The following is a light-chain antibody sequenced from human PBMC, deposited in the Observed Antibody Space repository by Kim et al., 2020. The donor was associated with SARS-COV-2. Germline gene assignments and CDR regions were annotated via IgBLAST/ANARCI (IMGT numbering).Light chain of an antibody. CDR2: EVT. CDR3: SSYTSSSGLMV. CDR1: SSDVDDYNY. J-gene: IGLJ3*02. V-gene: IGLV2-14*01. Sequence: QSALTQPASVSGSPGQSITISCTGTSSDVDDYNYVSWYQQHPGKAPKLMIYEVTKRPSGVSYRFSGSKSGNPASLTISGLQAEDEADYYCSSYTSSSGLMVFGGGTQLTVL.